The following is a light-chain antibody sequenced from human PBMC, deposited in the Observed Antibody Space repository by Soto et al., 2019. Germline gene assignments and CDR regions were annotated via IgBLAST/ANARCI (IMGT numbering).Light chain of an antibody. CDR2: KAS. CDR1: QSVTTW. V-gene: IGKV1-5*03. J-gene: IGKJ5*01. Sequence: DIQMTQSPSTLSASVGDIVTITCRASQSVTTWLAWYQQKPGKAPKLLIYKASNLESGLPSRFTGSGSETEFTLTISSLQSDDFATYYCQQYSTYPITFGQGTRLEIK. CDR3: QQYSTYPIT.